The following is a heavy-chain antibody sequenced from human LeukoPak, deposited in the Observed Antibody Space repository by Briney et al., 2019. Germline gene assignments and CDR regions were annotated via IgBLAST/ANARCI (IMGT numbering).Heavy chain of an antibody. D-gene: IGHD3-22*01. CDR2: IYSGGST. Sequence: TGGSLRLSCAASGLTVTSNYVSWVRQAPGKGLEWVSLIYSGGSTYYADSVKGRFTISRDNSKNTVYLQMNSLRAEDTAVYYCARYYYDRSGYPYYLDYWGQGTMVTVSS. CDR3: ARYYYDRSGYPYYLDY. J-gene: IGHJ4*02. CDR1: GLTVTSNY. V-gene: IGHV3-53*01.